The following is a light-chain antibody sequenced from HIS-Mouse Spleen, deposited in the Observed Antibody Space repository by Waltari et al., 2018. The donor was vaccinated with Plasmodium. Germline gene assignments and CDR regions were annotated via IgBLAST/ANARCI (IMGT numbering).Light chain of an antibody. CDR1: QSVSSY. J-gene: IGKJ4*01. CDR2: DAS. V-gene: IGKV3-11*01. Sequence: EIVLTQSPATLSLSPGERATLSCRASQSVSSYLAWYQQKPGQAPRLLIYDASNRATGIPARFSGSGSGTDFTVTISSLEPEDFAVDDCQQRSNWPLTFGGGTKVEIK. CDR3: QQRSNWPLT.